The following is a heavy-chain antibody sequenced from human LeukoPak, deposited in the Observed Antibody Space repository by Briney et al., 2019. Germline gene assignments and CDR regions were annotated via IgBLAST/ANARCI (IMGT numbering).Heavy chain of an antibody. J-gene: IGHJ4*02. V-gene: IGHV1-2*02. D-gene: IGHD1-26*01. CDR1: GYTFTGYY. CDR2: INPNSGGT. Sequence: ASVKVSCKASGYTFTGYYMHWVRQAPGQGLEWMGWINPNSGGTNYAQKFQGRVTMTRDTSISTAYMELSRLRSDDTAVYYCARDYSGSLPSQYDYWGQGTLVTVSS. CDR3: ARDYSGSLPSQYDY.